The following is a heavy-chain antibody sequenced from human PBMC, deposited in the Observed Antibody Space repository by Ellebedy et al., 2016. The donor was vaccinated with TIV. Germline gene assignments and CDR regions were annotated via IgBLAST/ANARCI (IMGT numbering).Heavy chain of an antibody. CDR2: IKQDGSEK. J-gene: IGHJ4*02. CDR3: ARRGYCSGGSCASVPFDY. CDR1: GFTFSSYW. V-gene: IGHV3-7*01. D-gene: IGHD2-15*01. Sequence: GESLKISCAASGFTFSSYWMSWVRQAPGKGLEWVANIKQDGSEKDCVDSVKGRFTISRDNAKNSLYLQMNSLRAEDTAVYYCARRGYCSGGSCASVPFDYWGQGTLVTVSS.